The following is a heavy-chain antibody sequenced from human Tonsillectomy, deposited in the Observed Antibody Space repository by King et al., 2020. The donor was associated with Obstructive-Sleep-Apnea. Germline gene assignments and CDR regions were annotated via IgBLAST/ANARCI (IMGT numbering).Heavy chain of an antibody. CDR1: GGTFSSYA. Sequence: QLVQSGAEVKKPGSSVKVACKASGGTFSSYAITWMRQAPGQGLEWMGGIIPMLDITDYAQKFQGRVTINADKSTSTAYMELSSLRSEDTAVYYCARGEINDSSGYDAFDIWGQGTMVTVSS. D-gene: IGHD3-22*01. V-gene: IGHV1-69*10. CDR3: ARGEINDSSGYDAFDI. J-gene: IGHJ3*02. CDR2: IIPMLDIT.